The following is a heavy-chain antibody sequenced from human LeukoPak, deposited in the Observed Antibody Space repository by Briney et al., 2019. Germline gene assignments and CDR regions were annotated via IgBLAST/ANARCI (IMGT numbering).Heavy chain of an antibody. Sequence: LVKVSCKASGGTFISYAISWVRQAPGQGLEWMGGIIPIFGTANYAQKFEGRVTITADESTSTAYMELSSLRSEDTAVYYCAREGREKYYYGMDVWGQGTTVTVSS. V-gene: IGHV1-69*13. J-gene: IGHJ6*02. D-gene: IGHD3-10*01. CDR1: GGTFISYA. CDR2: IIPIFGTA. CDR3: AREGREKYYYGMDV.